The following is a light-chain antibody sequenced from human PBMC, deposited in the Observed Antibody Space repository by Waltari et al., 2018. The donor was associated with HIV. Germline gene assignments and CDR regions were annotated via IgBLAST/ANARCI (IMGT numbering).Light chain of an antibody. Sequence: DIQMTQSPSSLSASVGDRVTITCRASQSISSYLNWYQQKPGKAPKLLIYAASSVQSGVPSRFSGSGSGTDFTLTISSLQPEDFATYYCQQSYSTPITLGQGTRLEIK. CDR1: QSISSY. V-gene: IGKV1-39*01. CDR2: AAS. CDR3: QQSYSTPIT. J-gene: IGKJ5*01.